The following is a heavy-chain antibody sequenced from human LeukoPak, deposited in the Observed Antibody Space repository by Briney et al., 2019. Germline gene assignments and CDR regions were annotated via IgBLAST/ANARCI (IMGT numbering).Heavy chain of an antibody. D-gene: IGHD2/OR15-2a*01. J-gene: IGHJ6*04. Sequence: GESLTLSCAASGFTLSNYLMLWVRQGPGKGLVWVSNINTDGSITNYADSVKGRFSISRDNAKNTLYLQMNSLRAEDTAVYYCGRDTTYKVEVRGKRTTVTVSS. CDR2: INTDGSIT. CDR3: GRDTTYKVEV. CDR1: GFTLSNYL. V-gene: IGHV3-74*01.